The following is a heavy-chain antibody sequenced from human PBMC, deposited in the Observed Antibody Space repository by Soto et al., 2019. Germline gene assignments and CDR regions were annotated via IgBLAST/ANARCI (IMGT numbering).Heavy chain of an antibody. J-gene: IGHJ6*02. CDR3: ASSKNFDWPYYYYYGMDV. V-gene: IGHV4-30-4*01. D-gene: IGHD3-9*01. Sequence: SETLSLTCTVSGGSISSGDYYWSWIRQPPGKGLEWIGYIYYSGSTYYNPSLKSRVTISVDTSKNQFSLKLSSVTAADTAVYYCASSKNFDWPYYYYYGMDVWGQGTTVTVSS. CDR1: GGSISSGDYY. CDR2: IYYSGST.